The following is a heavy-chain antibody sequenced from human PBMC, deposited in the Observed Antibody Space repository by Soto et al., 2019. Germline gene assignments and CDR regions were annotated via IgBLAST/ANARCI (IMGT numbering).Heavy chain of an antibody. Sequence: ASVKVSCKSSGYTFTNFGISCVRQAPGQGLEWMGWISAYNGNTNYAQKLQGRVTMTTDTSTSTAYMELRSLRSDDTAVYYCARDETWCSGGSCYSRYYFDFWGQGTLVTVSS. CDR1: GYTFTNFG. J-gene: IGHJ4*02. V-gene: IGHV1-18*01. D-gene: IGHD2-15*01. CDR2: ISAYNGNT. CDR3: ARDETWCSGGSCYSRYYFDF.